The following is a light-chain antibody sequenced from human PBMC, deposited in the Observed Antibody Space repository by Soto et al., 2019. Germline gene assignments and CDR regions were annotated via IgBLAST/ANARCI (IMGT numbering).Light chain of an antibody. CDR2: EVS. J-gene: IGLJ1*01. CDR3: CSYAGSRTYV. CDR1: SSDVGGYNY. Sequence: QSVLTQPASVSVSPGQSITISCTGTSSDVGGYNYVSWYQQHPGKAPKLIIFEVSNRPSGVSNRFSGSKSGNTASLTISGLQAEDEAAYYCCSYAGSRTYVFGPGTKVTVL. V-gene: IGLV2-14*01.